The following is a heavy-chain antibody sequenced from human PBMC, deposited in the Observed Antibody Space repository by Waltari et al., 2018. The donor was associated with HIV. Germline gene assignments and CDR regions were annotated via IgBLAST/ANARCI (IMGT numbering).Heavy chain of an antibody. D-gene: IGHD3-10*02. CDR2: IYYGGSP. Sequence: QLQLQESGPGLVKPSETLSLTCAVSGGSISSSSYYWGWLRQPPGKGLELIGSIYYGGSPYYHPSLKSRVTISVDTSKNQFSLKLSAVTAADTAVYYCARHVRSSIWFDYWGQGTLVTVSS. CDR1: GGSISSSSYY. V-gene: IGHV4-39*01. CDR3: ARHVRSSIWFDY. J-gene: IGHJ5*01.